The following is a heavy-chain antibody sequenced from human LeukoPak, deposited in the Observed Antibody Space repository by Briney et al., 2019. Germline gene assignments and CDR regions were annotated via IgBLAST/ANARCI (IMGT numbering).Heavy chain of an antibody. CDR2: SYHGGST. CDR3: ARMVVNITRWFDP. D-gene: IGHD3-3*01. J-gene: IGHJ5*02. V-gene: IGHV4-30-2*01. CDR1: GDSMSSSRFS. Sequence: PSETLSLTCDVSGDSMSSSRFSWSWLRQLPGKGLEWIGYSYHGGSTHYNPSLQGRVTISVDRSKKQFSLSVNSVTAADTAVYYCARMVVNITRWFDPWGQGTLVTVSS.